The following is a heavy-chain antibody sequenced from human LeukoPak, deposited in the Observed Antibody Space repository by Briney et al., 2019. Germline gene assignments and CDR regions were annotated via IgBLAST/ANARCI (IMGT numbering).Heavy chain of an antibody. CDR1: GFTFSSYA. Sequence: SGGSLRLSCAASGFTFSSYAMHWVRQAPGKGLEWVAVISYDRSNKYYADSVKGRFTISRDNSKNTLYLQMNSLRAEDTAVYYCAREVGYYFDYWGQGTLVTVSS. J-gene: IGHJ4*02. CDR2: ISYDRSNK. CDR3: AREVGYYFDY. V-gene: IGHV3-30*04.